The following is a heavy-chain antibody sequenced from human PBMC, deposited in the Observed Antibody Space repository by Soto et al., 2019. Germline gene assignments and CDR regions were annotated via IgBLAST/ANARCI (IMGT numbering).Heavy chain of an antibody. CDR3: ARDPTIAARRAYYYYGMDV. J-gene: IGHJ6*02. V-gene: IGHV1-69*13. CDR2: IIPIFGTA. D-gene: IGHD6-6*01. CDR1: GGTFSSYA. Sequence: SVKVSCKASGGTFSSYAISWVRQAPGQGLEWMGGIIPIFGTANYAQKFQGRVTITADESTSTAYMELSSLRSEDTAVYYCARDPTIAARRAYYYYGMDVWGQGTTVTV.